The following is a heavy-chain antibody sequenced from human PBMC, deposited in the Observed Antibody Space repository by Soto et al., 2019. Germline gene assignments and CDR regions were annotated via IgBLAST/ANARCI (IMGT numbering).Heavy chain of an antibody. CDR3: AKDTYYYSTTGYYIFDS. CDR2: VSYDGSNK. D-gene: IGHD3-9*01. J-gene: IGHJ4*02. V-gene: IGHV3-30*18. Sequence: QVQLVESGGGVVQPGRSLRLSCEASGFTFSSYGMHWVRQAPGKGLEWVAVVSYDGSNKNYADSVKGRFTNSRDNSKNTLYQQRNSVRASDTAVYYCAKDTYYYSTTGYYIFDSGGQVTLVTVSS. CDR1: GFTFSSYG.